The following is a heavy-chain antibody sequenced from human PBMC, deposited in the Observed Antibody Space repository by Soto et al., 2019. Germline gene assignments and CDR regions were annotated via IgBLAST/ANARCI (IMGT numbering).Heavy chain of an antibody. V-gene: IGHV1-18*01. CDR2: ISASNGNT. CDR1: GYTFTSYG. D-gene: IGHD3-16*02. J-gene: IGHJ4*02. CDR3: ARDVTDYIWGSFRYLAGF. Sequence: VASVKVSCKASGYTFTSYGISWVRQAPGQGLEWMGWISASNGNTNYAQQLQDRVTMTTDTYTITAYMELRSLRSDDRAMYYSARDVTDYIWGSFRYLAGFWGQGTLVTVSS.